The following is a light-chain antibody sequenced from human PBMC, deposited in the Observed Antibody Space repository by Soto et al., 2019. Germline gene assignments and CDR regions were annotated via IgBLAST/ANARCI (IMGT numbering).Light chain of an antibody. CDR2: DAY. CDR3: QQRHMWPIT. CDR1: QSFRGL. Sequence: EVVLTQSPVTLSLSPGKRATLSCRASQSFRGLLAWYQQKPGQAPRLLIYDAYNRATGIPPRFSGRGSGTDFTLTIRSLEPEDSAVFYCQQRHMWPITFGQGTRLEIK. V-gene: IGKV3-11*01. J-gene: IGKJ5*01.